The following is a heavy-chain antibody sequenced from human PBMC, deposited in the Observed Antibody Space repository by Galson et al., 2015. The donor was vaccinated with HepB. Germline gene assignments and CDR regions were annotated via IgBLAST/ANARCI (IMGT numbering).Heavy chain of an antibody. CDR1: GYTFTSYG. CDR2: ISAYNGNT. D-gene: IGHD3-16*02. V-gene: IGHV1-18*04. CDR3: ARDREVHDYVWGSYRLDETGGYVR. J-gene: IGHJ4*02. Sequence: SVKVSCKASGYTFTSYGISWVRQAPGQGLEWMGWISAYNGNTNYAQKLQGRVTMTTDTSTSTAYMELRSLRSDDTAVYYCARDREVHDYVWGSYRLDETGGYVRWGQGTLVTVSS.